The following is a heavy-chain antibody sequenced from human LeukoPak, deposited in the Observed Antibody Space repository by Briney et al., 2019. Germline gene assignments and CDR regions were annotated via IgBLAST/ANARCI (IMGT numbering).Heavy chain of an antibody. D-gene: IGHD6-6*01. J-gene: IGHJ6*03. Sequence: GGSLRLSCAASGFTFSNAWMSWVRQSPGKGLEWVAVIFYDGSKTYYADSVKGRFTISRDNSKNTLYLQMNSLRAEDTAVYYCASYSSSYYYYYMDVWGKGTTVTVSS. V-gene: IGHV3-30*03. CDR1: GFTFSNAW. CDR2: IFYDGSKT. CDR3: ASYSSSYYYYYMDV.